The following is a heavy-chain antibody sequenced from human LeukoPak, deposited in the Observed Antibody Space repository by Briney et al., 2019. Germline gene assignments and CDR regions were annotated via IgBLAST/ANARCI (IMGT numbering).Heavy chain of an antibody. CDR3: ARGTVTTSPPYYYYYYMDV. V-gene: IGHV4-4*07. CDR1: GGSISSYY. D-gene: IGHD4-11*01. CDR2: IYTSGST. Sequence: SETLSLTCSVSGGSISSYYWSWIRQPAGKGLEWIGRIYTSGSTNYNPSLKSRVTISVDTSKNQFSLKLSSVTAADTAVYYCARGTVTTSPPYYYYYYMDVWGKGTTVTVSS. J-gene: IGHJ6*03.